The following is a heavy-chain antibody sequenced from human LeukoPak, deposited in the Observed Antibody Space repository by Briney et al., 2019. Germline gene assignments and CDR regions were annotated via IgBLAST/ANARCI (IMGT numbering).Heavy chain of an antibody. CDR1: GFTFSSYS. CDR2: ISSRSTYI. CDR3: AARDSYGSGSYPIDY. Sequence: GGSLRLSCAASGFTFSSYSMNWVRQAPGKGLEWVSSISSRSTYIYYADSLKGRFTISRDNAKNSLYLQTNSLRAEDTAVYYCAARDSYGSGSYPIDYWGQGTLVTVSS. D-gene: IGHD3-10*01. V-gene: IGHV3-21*01. J-gene: IGHJ4*02.